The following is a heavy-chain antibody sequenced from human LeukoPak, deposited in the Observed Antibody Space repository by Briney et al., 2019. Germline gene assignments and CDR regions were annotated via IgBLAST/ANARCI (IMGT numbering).Heavy chain of an antibody. CDR1: GFSFRNFE. Sequence: GGSLRLSCATSGFSFRNFEMKLVRQAPGKGLEWLSHISSSGSTVYYADSVKGRFTLSRDNAKNSVYLQMDSLRAEDTAVYYCARDSLGYFDYWGQGTLVTVSS. D-gene: IGHD1-26*01. CDR3: ARDSLGYFDY. V-gene: IGHV3-48*03. J-gene: IGHJ4*02. CDR2: ISSSGSTV.